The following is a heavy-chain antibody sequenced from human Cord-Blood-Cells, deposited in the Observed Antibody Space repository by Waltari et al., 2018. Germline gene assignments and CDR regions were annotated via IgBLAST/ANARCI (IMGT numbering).Heavy chain of an antibody. CDR1: GGPISSSSYY. J-gene: IGHJ5*02. CDR3: ARRNPDNWFDP. Sequence: QLQLQESGPGLVKPSETLSLTCTVSGGPISSSSYYWGWIRQPPGKGLEWIGSIYYSGSTYYNPSLKSRVTISVDTSKNQFSLKLSSVTAADTAVYYCARRNPDNWFDPWGQGTLVTVSS. CDR2: IYYSGST. V-gene: IGHV4-39*01. D-gene: IGHD4-4*01.